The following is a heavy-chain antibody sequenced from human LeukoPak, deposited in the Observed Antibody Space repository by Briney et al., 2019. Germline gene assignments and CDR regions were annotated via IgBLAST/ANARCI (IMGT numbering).Heavy chain of an antibody. CDR3: ARVSTVPRVGYYYHMDV. D-gene: IGHD4-17*01. CDR2: ISSSGSTI. CDR1: GFTFSSYE. V-gene: IGHV3-48*03. Sequence: PGGSLRFSCAASGFTFSSYERNWVRQAPGKVLEGVSYISSSGSTIYYADSVKGRFTISRNNAKNSLYLKMNSLRAEEPAVYYCARVSTVPRVGYYYHMDVWGKGTTVTVSS. J-gene: IGHJ6*03.